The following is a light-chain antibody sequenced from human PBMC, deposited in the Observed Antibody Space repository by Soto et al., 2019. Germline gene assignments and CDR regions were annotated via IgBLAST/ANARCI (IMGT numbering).Light chain of an antibody. CDR3: QHYNSYSEA. J-gene: IGKJ1*01. CDR2: GAS. V-gene: IGKV3D-15*01. Sequence: EIVMTQSPATLSVSPGEGVTLSCRASQSVPSRIAWYQQKPGQAPSLLIYGASSRATGTPDRISGGGSGTDFTLTISRLEPEDFAVYYCQHYNSYSEAFGQGTKV. CDR1: QSVPSR.